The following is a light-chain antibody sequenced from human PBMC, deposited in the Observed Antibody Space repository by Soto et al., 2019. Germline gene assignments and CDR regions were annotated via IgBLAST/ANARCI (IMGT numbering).Light chain of an antibody. V-gene: IGLV2-11*01. J-gene: IGLJ3*02. CDR1: SSDVGGYNY. Sequence: QSALTQPRSVSGSPGQSVTISCTGTSSDVGGYNYVSWYQQHPGKAPKLMIYDVSKRPSGVPDRFSGSKSGNTASLTISGLQAEDEADYYCCSYAGSYSWVFGGGTNVTVL. CDR2: DVS. CDR3: CSYAGSYSWV.